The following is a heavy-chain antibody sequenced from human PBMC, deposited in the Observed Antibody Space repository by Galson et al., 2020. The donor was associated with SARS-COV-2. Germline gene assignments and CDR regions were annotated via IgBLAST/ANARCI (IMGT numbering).Heavy chain of an antibody. CDR1: GGSINRGAYY. J-gene: IGHJ2*01. Sequence: ASETLSLTCTVSGGSINRGAYYWTWIRQHPGKGLEWIGYIYYSGATRYNPSLKTRLSMSLDTSANQFSLRLTSVTAADTAVYYCALAVEDYAAPLCHFNLWGRGTLVTVSS. V-gene: IGHV4-31*03. CDR3: ALAVEDYAAPLCHFNL. CDR2: IYYSGAT. D-gene: IGHD4-17*01.